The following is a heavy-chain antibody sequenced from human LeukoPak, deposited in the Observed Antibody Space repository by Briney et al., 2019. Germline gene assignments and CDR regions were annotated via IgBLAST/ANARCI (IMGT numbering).Heavy chain of an antibody. Sequence: PGGSLRLSCAASGFTFSSYSMDWVRQAPGKGLEWVSYISSSGSTIYYADSVKGRFTISRDNAKNSLYLQMNSLRAEDTAVYYCASSLDGYNLYFDYWGQGTLVTVSS. J-gene: IGHJ4*02. CDR2: ISSSGSTI. CDR3: ASSLDGYNLYFDY. D-gene: IGHD5-24*01. V-gene: IGHV3-48*04. CDR1: GFTFSSYS.